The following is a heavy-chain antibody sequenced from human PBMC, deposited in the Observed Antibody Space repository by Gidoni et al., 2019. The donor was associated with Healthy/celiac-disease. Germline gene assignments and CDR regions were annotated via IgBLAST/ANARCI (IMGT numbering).Heavy chain of an antibody. CDR3: ARALETAMVTPWFDP. D-gene: IGHD5-18*01. CDR2: INHSGST. V-gene: IGHV4-34*01. J-gene: IGHJ5*02. CDR1: GGSFSGYY. Sequence: QVQLQQWGAGLLKPSETLSLTCAVYGGSFSGYYWSWIRQPPGKGLEWLGEINHSGSTNYNPSLKSRVTISVDTSKNQFSLKLSSVTAADTAVYYCARALETAMVTPWFDPWGQGTLVTVSS.